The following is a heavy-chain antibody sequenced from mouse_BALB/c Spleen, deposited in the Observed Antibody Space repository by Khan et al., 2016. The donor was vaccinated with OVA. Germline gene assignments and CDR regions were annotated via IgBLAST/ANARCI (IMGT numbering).Heavy chain of an antibody. CDR2: IIPSNDYT. J-gene: IGHJ3*01. V-gene: IGHV1-4*01. CDR1: GYTFTTYT. CDR3: VREGAYYRSDGWFAY. D-gene: IGHD2-14*01. Sequence: QVQLQQSGAELASPGASVKMSCKASGYTFTTYTIHWVKQRPGQGLEWIGYIIPSNDYTNYNQKFKDRATLTADKSSSTAYMQLSSLTSEDSAVYYCVREGAYYRSDGWFAYWGQGTLVTVSA.